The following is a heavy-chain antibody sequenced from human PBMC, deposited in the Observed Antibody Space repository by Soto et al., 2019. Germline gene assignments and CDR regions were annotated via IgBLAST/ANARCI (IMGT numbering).Heavy chain of an antibody. J-gene: IGHJ6*02. CDR2: IYYSGST. V-gene: IGHV4-59*01. CDR3: ARGYSGSYSVASGSYYYYGMDV. Sequence: LSLTCTVSGGSISSYYWSWIRQPPGKGLEWIGYIYYSGSTNYNPSLKSRVTISVDTSKNQFSLKLSSVTAADTAVYYCARGYSGSYSVASGSYYYYGMDVWGQGTTVTVSS. CDR1: GGSISSYY. D-gene: IGHD1-26*01.